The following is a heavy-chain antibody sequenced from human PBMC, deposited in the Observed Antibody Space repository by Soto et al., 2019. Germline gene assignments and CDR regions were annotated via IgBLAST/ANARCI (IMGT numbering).Heavy chain of an antibody. D-gene: IGHD3-22*01. V-gene: IGHV3-33*01. J-gene: IGHJ4*02. CDR3: ATGDSSGYYPGPIDY. Sequence: GGSLRLACASSVFTFISYGMHWVRQAPGKGLEWVAVIWYDGSNKYYADSVKGRFTISRDNSKNTLYLQMNSLRAEDTAVYYCATGDSSGYYPGPIDYWGQGTLVTVSS. CDR1: VFTFISYG. CDR2: IWYDGSNK.